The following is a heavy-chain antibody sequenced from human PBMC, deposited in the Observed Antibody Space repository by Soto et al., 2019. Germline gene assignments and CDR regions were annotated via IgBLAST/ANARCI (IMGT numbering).Heavy chain of an antibody. CDR2: IYTSGST. Sequence: PSETLYLTSSLSGGSIRSYYWRWLCQAAGKGLEWIGRIYTSGSTNYNPSLKSRVTMSVDTSKNQFSLKLSSVTAADTAVYYCAREDWNYRGGWFDPWGQGTLVTVS. CDR3: AREDWNYRGGWFDP. D-gene: IGHD1-7*01. J-gene: IGHJ5*02. V-gene: IGHV4-4*07. CDR1: GGSIRSYY.